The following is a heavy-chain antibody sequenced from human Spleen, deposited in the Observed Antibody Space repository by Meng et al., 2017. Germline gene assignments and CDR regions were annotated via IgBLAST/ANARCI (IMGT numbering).Heavy chain of an antibody. D-gene: IGHD2-2*02. CDR1: GFTFSSYV. CDR3: ARGEYYSTWYYMGY. V-gene: IGHV3-30*01. Sequence: GESLKISCAASGFTFSSYVMHWVRQAPGKGLEWVAVISYDGTNKHNADSVKGRFTISRDNSQNTLYLQLNSLRPEDTAVYYCARGEYYSTWYYMGYWGQGTLVTVSS. CDR2: ISYDGTNK. J-gene: IGHJ4*02.